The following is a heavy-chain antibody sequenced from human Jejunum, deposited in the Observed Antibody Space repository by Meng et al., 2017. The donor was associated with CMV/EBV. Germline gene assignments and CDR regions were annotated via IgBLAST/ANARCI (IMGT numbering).Heavy chain of an antibody. CDR1: RDW. Sequence: RDWRGGGRQAPGKGLEWVTNIKHDGSERYYVDSMKGRFTISRDNAKNSLYLHMSSLRAEDTAVYYCAREEYDFWSGYSRCFDSWGQGTRVTVSS. J-gene: IGHJ4*02. D-gene: IGHD3-3*01. CDR2: IKHDGSER. V-gene: IGHV3-7*01. CDR3: AREEYDFWSGYSRCFDS.